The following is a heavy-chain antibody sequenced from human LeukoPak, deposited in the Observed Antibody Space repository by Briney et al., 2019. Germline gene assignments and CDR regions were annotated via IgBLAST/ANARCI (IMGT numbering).Heavy chain of an antibody. D-gene: IGHD3-22*01. V-gene: IGHV1-18*01. CDR2: ISVYDGNK. J-gene: IGHJ4*02. Sequence: ASVKVSCKTSGYTFTKYGISWVRQAPGQGPEWMGWISVYDGNKNYAQKLQDRLTLTTDTSTDTAHMELRSLRSDDTAVYYCVRARGDRSGYYRYWGQGTLVTVSS. CDR1: GYTFTKYG. CDR3: VRARGDRSGYYRY.